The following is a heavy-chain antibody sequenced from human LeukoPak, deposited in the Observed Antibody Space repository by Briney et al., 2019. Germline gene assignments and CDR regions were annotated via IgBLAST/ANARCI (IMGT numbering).Heavy chain of an antibody. CDR3: ARWAYSSTYYYFDY. CDR2: IYYSGTT. Sequence: SETLSLTCSVSGDSISSSSYYWGWIRQPPGKGPEWIGSIYYSGTTYYNPSLKSRVTISVDTSKNQFSLKLSSVTAADAAVFYCARWAYSSTYYYFDYWGQGTLVTVSS. J-gene: IGHJ4*02. D-gene: IGHD2-2*01. V-gene: IGHV4-39*01. CDR1: GDSISSSSYY.